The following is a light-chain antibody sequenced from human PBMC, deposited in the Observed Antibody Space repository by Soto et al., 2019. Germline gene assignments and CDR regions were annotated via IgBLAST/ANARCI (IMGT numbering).Light chain of an antibody. J-gene: IGKJ5*01. CDR1: QSVGSF. V-gene: IGKV3-11*01. CDR2: DAS. Sequence: EIVLTQSPATLSVSPGETATLSCRASQSVGSFLAWYQHKPGQAPRLLIYDASNRATGIPARFSGSGSGTDFTLTISSLEPEDFAVYYCQQRSNGPITFGRGTRLEI. CDR3: QQRSNGPIT.